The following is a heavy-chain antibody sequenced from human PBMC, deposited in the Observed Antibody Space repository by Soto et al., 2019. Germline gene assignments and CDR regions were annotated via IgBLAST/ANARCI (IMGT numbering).Heavy chain of an antibody. D-gene: IGHD2-2*01. V-gene: IGHV1-69*04. CDR3: ARDRNVVVPAARRGGDVFDI. Sequence: GASVKVSCKASGGTFSSYTISWVRQAPGQGLEWMGRIIPILGIANYAQNFQGRVTFTADKSTSTAYLELSSLRFEDTVVFFCARDRNVVVPAARRGGDVFDIWGQGKRVTV. CDR2: IIPILGIA. J-gene: IGHJ3*02. CDR1: GGTFSSYT.